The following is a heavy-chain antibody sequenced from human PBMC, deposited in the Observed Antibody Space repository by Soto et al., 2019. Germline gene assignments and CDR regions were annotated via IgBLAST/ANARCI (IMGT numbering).Heavy chain of an antibody. Sequence: SETLSLTCPVSGCSISGYYWSWIRQPPGKGLEWIGYMYNTGSTVYNPSFKSRVTISVDKSKNQFSLNLNSVTAADTAVYYCARDLWGYCGTDCYPLDVWGQGTTVT. CDR1: GCSISGYY. CDR2: MYNTGST. V-gene: IGHV4-59*01. J-gene: IGHJ6*02. D-gene: IGHD2-21*02. CDR3: ARDLWGYCGTDCYPLDV.